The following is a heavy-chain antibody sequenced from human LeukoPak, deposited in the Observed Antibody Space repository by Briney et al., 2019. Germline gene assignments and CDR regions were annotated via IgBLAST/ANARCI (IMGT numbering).Heavy chain of an antibody. J-gene: IGHJ4*02. Sequence: SETLSLTCTVSGGSISSYYWSWIRQPPGKGLEWIGSIYFIRTTYYNPSLKSRVAISVDTSKNHFSLKLSSVTAADTAVYFCARGVYDFWSGYFDYWGQGALVAVSS. V-gene: IGHV4-59*12. CDR2: IYFIRTT. CDR3: ARGVYDFWSGYFDY. D-gene: IGHD3-3*01. CDR1: GGSISSYY.